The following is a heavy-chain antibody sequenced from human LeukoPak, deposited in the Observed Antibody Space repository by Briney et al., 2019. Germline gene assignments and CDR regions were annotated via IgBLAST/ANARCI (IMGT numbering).Heavy chain of an antibody. D-gene: IGHD2-2*02. CDR1: GGSFSGYY. V-gene: IGHV4-34*01. J-gene: IGHJ6*02. CDR2: INHSGST. Sequence: SETLSLTCAVYGGSFSGYYWSWIRQPPGKGLEWIGEINHSGSTNYNPSLKSRVTISVDTSKTQFSLKLSSVTAVDTAVYYCASRPYCSSTSCYNPNYGMDVWGQGTTVTVSS. CDR3: ASRPYCSSTSCYNPNYGMDV.